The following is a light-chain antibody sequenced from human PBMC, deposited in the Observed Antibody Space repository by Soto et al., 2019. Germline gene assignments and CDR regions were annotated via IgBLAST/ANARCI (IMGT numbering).Light chain of an antibody. CDR3: QQYDNLPLT. J-gene: IGKJ4*01. V-gene: IGKV1-33*01. CDR2: DAS. CDR1: QDISNY. Sequence: DIQMTQSPSSLSASVGDRVTITCQASQDISNYLNWYQQKQGKAPKLLLYDASNFDTGVPSRFSGSGSGTDFTFTISSLQPEDIATYYCQQYDNLPLTFGGGTKVEIK.